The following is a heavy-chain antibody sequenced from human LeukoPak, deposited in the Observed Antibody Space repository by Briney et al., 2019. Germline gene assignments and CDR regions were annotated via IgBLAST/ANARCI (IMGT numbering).Heavy chain of an antibody. CDR2: IYTSGGT. CDR3: ARLTRLSTSPDRYYLDY. Sequence: SETLSLTCTVSGDSIGSYYWSWIRQPPGKGLEWIGYIYTSGGTNYIPSLKGRVTISIDTSKNQFSLKLSSVTAADSAVYYCARLTRLSTSPDRYYLDYWGQGTLVTVSS. V-gene: IGHV4-4*09. D-gene: IGHD6-6*01. CDR1: GDSIGSYY. J-gene: IGHJ4*02.